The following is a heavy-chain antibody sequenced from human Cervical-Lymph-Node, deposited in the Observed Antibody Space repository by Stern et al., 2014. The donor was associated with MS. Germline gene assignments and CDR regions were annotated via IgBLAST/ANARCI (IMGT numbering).Heavy chain of an antibody. D-gene: IGHD6-19*01. V-gene: IGHV3-33*01. Sequence: MQLVESGGGVVQPGRSLRLSCAASGFTFSSYGMHWVRQAPGKGLEWGAVIWYDGSNKYYADSVKGRFTISRDNSKNTLYLQMNSLRAEDTAVYYCARAPYGDSSGWTFDYWGQGTLVTVSS. J-gene: IGHJ4*02. CDR3: ARAPYGDSSGWTFDY. CDR1: GFTFSSYG. CDR2: IWYDGSNK.